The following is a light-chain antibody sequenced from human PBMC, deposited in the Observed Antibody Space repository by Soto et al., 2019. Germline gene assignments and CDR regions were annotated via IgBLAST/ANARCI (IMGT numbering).Light chain of an antibody. V-gene: IGKV1-5*01. J-gene: IGKJ4*01. Sequence: DIQMTQSPSTLSASVGDRVTITCRASQSISSWLAWYQQKPGKAPKLLIYDASSLESGVPSRFSGSGSGTEFTLPISSLQPDDFATYYCQQYNSYSPTFGGGTKVEIK. CDR2: DAS. CDR1: QSISSW. CDR3: QQYNSYSPT.